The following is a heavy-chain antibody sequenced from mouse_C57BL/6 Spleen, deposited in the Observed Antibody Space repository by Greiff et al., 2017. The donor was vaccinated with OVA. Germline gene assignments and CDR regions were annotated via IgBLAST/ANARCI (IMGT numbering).Heavy chain of an antibody. J-gene: IGHJ2*01. CDR2: INPNNGGT. D-gene: IGHD2-5*01. CDR1: GYTFTDYY. Sequence: VQLQQSGPELVKPGASVKISCKASGYTFTDYYMNWVKQSHGKSLEWIGDINPNNGGTSYNQKFKGKATLTVDKSSSTAYMELRSLTSEDSAVYYCARYYYSNYLYYFDYWGQGTTLTVSS. V-gene: IGHV1-26*01. CDR3: ARYYYSNYLYYFDY.